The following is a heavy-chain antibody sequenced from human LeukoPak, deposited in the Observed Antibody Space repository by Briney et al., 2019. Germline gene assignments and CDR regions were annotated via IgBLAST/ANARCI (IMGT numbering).Heavy chain of an antibody. V-gene: IGHV3-30*04. Sequence: QSGGSLRLSCAASGFTFSSYAMHWVRQAPGKGLEWVAVISYDGSNKYYADSVKGRFTISRDNSKNTLYLQMNSLRAEDTAVYYCARDRAHFDWSQDFDYWGQGTLVTVSS. CDR2: ISYDGSNK. CDR1: GFTFSSYA. J-gene: IGHJ4*02. D-gene: IGHD3-9*01. CDR3: ARDRAHFDWSQDFDY.